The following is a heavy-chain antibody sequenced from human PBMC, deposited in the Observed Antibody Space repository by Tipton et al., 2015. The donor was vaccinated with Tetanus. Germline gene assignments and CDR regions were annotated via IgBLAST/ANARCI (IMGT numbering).Heavy chain of an antibody. CDR2: THHTGKT. J-gene: IGHJ4*02. CDR1: GASITSYY. V-gene: IGHV4-59*07. D-gene: IGHD3-22*01. CDR3: ARIRYYPDSSAFLSDY. Sequence: TLSLTCSVSGASITSYYWNWIRQVPGKGLEWIGYTHHTGKTNYNPSLSGRVATSVDTSKNQFSLRLTSVTAADTAVYFCARIRYYPDSSAFLSDYWGRGIRVTVSS.